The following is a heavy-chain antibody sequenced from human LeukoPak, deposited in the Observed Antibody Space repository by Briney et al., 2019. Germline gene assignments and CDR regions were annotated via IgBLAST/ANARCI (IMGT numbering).Heavy chain of an antibody. D-gene: IGHD3-9*01. CDR1: GYTFTGHY. CDR2: INPNSGGT. V-gene: IGHV1-2*02. J-gene: IGHJ4*02. Sequence: ASVKVSCKASGYTFTGHYIHWVRQAPGQRLEWMGWINPNSGGTKYAQKFQGRVTMTRDTSISTAYMELSRLRSDDTAVYYCARGLRYSYYFDYWGQGTLVTVSS. CDR3: ARGLRYSYYFDY.